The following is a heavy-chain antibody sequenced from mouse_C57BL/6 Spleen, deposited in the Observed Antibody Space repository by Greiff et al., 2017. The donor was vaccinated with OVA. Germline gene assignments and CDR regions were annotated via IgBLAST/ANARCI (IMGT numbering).Heavy chain of an antibody. CDR1: GYTFTDYN. D-gene: IGHD2-3*01. CDR3: ARRWEGSLGYFDY. CDR2: INPNNGVT. V-gene: IGHV1-18*01. J-gene: IGHJ2*01. Sequence: EVQLQESGPELVKPGASVKIPCKASGYTFTDYNMDWVKQSHGKSLEWIGDINPNNGVTIYNQKFKGKATLTVDKSSSTAYMELRSLTSEDTAVYYCARRWEGSLGYFDYWGQGTTLTVSS.